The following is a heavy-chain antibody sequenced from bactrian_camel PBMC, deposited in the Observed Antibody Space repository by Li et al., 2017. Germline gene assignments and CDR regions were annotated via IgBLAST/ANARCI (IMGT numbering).Heavy chain of an antibody. D-gene: IGHD5*01. CDR1: GYTGATYA. Sequence: VESGGGSVQAGGSLRLSCTASGYTGATYAVAWFRSAPGNPREGVAVIALEGGSTLYADSVKGRFTISQDNSKKTWYLQMNSLKTEDTAVYYCASASGRKDFWCYGWGYWGQGTQVTVS. V-gene: IGHV3S59*01. CDR2: IALEGGST. J-gene: IGHJ4*01. CDR3: ASASGRKDFWCYGWGY.